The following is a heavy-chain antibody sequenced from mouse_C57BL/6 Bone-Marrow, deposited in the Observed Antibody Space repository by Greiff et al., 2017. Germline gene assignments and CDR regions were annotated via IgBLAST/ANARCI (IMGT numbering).Heavy chain of an antibody. CDR1: GFTFSSYA. J-gene: IGHJ2*01. CDR2: ISDGGSYT. CDR3: ARALEPFDY. V-gene: IGHV5-4*03. Sequence: EVKLVESGGGLVKPGGSLTLSCAASGFTFSSYAMSWVRQTPEKRLEWVATISDGGSYTYYPDNVKSRFTISRDNAKNNLYLQMRHLKSEDTAMYYCARALEPFDYWDQGTTLTVSS.